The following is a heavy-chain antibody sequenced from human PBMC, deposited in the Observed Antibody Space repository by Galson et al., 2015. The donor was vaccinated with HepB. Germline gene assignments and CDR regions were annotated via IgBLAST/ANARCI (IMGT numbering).Heavy chain of an antibody. J-gene: IGHJ5*02. D-gene: IGHD3-3*01. CDR1: GDSVSSNSAA. CDR2: TYYRSKWYN. V-gene: IGHV6-1*01. CDR3: ARGWDDFLDP. Sequence: CAISGDSVSSNSAAWNWIRQSPSGGLEWLGRTYYRSKWYNDYAVSVKSRITINPDTSKNQFSLQLNSVTPEDTAVYYCARGWDDFLDPWGQGTLVTVSS.